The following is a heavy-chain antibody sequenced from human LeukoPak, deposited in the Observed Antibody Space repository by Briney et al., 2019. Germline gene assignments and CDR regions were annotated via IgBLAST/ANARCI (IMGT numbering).Heavy chain of an antibody. CDR1: GYSFTSYW. Sequence: GESLKISCTGSGYSFTSYWIGWVRQMPGKGLEWVGITYPGDSATRYSPSFQGQVTISADKSISTAYLQWSSLKASDTAMYYCASQTPIGKSFDIWGQGTMVTVSS. CDR3: ASQTPIGKSFDI. J-gene: IGHJ3*02. V-gene: IGHV5-51*01. CDR2: TYPGDSAT.